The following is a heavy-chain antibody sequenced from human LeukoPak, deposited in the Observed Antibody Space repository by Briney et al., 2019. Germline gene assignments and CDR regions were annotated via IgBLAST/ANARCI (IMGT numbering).Heavy chain of an antibody. CDR3: AKGLGVVIDFLVFDN. CDR2: IYSGGST. J-gene: IGHJ4*02. CDR1: GFTVSSNY. V-gene: IGHV3-53*01. D-gene: IGHD3-3*01. Sequence: PGGSLRLSCAASGFTVSSNYMSWVRQAPGKGLEWVSVIYSGGSTYYADSVKGRFTISRDNSKNTLSLQMNSLRAEDTAIYYCAKGLGVVIDFLVFDNWGQGTLVTVSS.